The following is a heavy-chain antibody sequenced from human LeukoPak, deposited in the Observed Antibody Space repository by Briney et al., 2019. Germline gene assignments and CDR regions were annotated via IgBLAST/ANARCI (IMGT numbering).Heavy chain of an antibody. D-gene: IGHD6-13*01. J-gene: IGHJ5*02. Sequence: GESLKISCKASGYTFSNYWIGWVRQMPGKGLEWMGIVYPGDSDTRYSPSFQGQVTISADKSISTAYLQWSSLKASDTAMYYCARFSKAAAGNWFDPWGQGTLVTVSS. CDR1: GYTFSNYW. CDR2: VYPGDSDT. CDR3: ARFSKAAAGNWFDP. V-gene: IGHV5-51*01.